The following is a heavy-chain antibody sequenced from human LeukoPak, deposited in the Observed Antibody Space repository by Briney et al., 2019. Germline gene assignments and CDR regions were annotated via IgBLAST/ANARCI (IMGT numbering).Heavy chain of an antibody. CDR3: AQDRGGYYDSSGYYIAEYFQH. J-gene: IGHJ1*01. CDR2: ISGSGGST. V-gene: IGHV3-23*01. Sequence: GGSLRLSCAASGFTFSSYAMSWVRQAPGKGLEWVSAISGSGGSTYYADSVKGRFTISRDNSKNTLYLQMNSLRAEDTAVYYCAQDRGGYYDSSGYYIAEYFQHWGQGTLVTVSS. CDR1: GFTFSSYA. D-gene: IGHD3-22*01.